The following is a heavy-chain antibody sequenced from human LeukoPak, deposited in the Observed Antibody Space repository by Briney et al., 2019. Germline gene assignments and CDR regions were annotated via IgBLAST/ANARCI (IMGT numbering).Heavy chain of an antibody. V-gene: IGHV4-59*01. J-gene: IGHJ4*02. D-gene: IGHD6-13*01. Sequence: SETLSLTCTVSGGSISIYHWSWIRQPPGKGLEWIGYIYYSGGTNYNPSLKSRVTISIDTSQNQFSLNLSSVTAADTAVYYCARGLSSWDYYFDNWGQGTLDTVSS. CDR3: ARGLSSWDYYFDN. CDR2: IYYSGGT. CDR1: GGSISIYH.